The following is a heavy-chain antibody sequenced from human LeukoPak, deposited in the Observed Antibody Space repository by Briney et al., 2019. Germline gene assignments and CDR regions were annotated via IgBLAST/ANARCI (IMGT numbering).Heavy chain of an antibody. CDR2: IYTSGST. D-gene: IGHD3-22*01. J-gene: IGHJ5*02. Sequence: SETLSLTCTVSGGSISSGSYYWSWIRQPAGKGLEWIGRIYTSGSTNYNPSLKSRVTISVDTSKNQFSLKLSSVTAADTAVYYCAREITRYDSSGYLMVPWFDPWGQGTLVTVSS. CDR1: GGSISSGSYY. V-gene: IGHV4-61*02. CDR3: AREITRYDSSGYLMVPWFDP.